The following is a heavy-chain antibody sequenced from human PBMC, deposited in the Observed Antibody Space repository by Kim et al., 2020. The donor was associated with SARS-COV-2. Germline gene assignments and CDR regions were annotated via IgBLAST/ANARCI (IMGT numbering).Heavy chain of an antibody. CDR1: GGTFSSYA. CDR2: IIPIFGTA. Sequence: SVKVSCKASGGTFSSYAISWVRQAPGQGLEWMGGIIPIFGTANYAQKFQGRVTITADESTSTAYMAPSSLRSEETAGYYCARDRVGGYYYYGMDVWGQG. J-gene: IGHJ6*02. CDR3: ARDRVGGYYYYGMDV. V-gene: IGHV1-69*13.